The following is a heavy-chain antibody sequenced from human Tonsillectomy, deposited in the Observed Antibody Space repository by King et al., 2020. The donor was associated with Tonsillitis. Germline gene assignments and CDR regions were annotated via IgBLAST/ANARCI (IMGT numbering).Heavy chain of an antibody. D-gene: IGHD1-14*01. CDR3: ARNHDGMDV. CDR1: GGTFSSYA. V-gene: IGHV1-69*01. J-gene: IGHJ6*02. CDR2: IMPISGTT. Sequence: VQLVQSGAEVNKAGSSVKVSCRASGGTFSSYALSWVRQAPGQGLEWMGGIMPISGTTNYAQEFQGRVTITADESTSIAYMELSSLRFEDTAVYYCARNHDGMDVWGQGTTVTVSS.